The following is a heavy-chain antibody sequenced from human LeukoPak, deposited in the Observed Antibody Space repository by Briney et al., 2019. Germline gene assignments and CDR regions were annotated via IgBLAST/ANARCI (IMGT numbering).Heavy chain of an antibody. CDR2: IKEDAGAI. J-gene: IGHJ4*02. CDR1: GFIFSNHW. Sequence: GGSLRLSCAASGFIFSNHWMSWVRQAPGKGLEWVANIKEDAGAIWYVDSVKGRFTISRDNAKNSLYLQMNSLRAEDTAVYYCARVRSGWPDYWGQGTLVTVSS. D-gene: IGHD6-19*01. CDR3: ARVRSGWPDY. V-gene: IGHV3-7*01.